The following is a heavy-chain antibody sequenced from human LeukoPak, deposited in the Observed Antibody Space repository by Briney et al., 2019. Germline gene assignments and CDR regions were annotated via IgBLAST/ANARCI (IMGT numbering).Heavy chain of an antibody. CDR2: IYYSGST. CDR1: GGSINSSPYY. CDR3: ARHASVDGNWPRPLDY. D-gene: IGHD6-19*01. V-gene: IGHV4-39*01. Sequence: PSETLSLTCTVSGGSINSSPYYWGWIRQPPGKGLEWIGNIYYSGSTYYNASLKTRVTISVDTSKNQFSLKLTSVTAADTAVYYCARHASVDGNWPRPLDYWGQGSLVTVSS. J-gene: IGHJ4*02.